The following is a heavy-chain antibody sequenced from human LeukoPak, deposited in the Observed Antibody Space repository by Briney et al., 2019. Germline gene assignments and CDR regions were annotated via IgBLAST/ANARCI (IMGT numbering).Heavy chain of an antibody. Sequence: PSETLSLTCTVSGGSISSGGYYWSWIRQRPGKGLEWIGYIYYSGSTYYNPSLKSRVTISVDTSKNQFSLKLSSVTTADTAVYYCASSTSSVVYFDYWGQGTLVTVSS. V-gene: IGHV4-61*08. J-gene: IGHJ4*02. CDR1: GGSISSGGYY. CDR3: ASSTSSVVYFDY. D-gene: IGHD6-6*01. CDR2: IYYSGST.